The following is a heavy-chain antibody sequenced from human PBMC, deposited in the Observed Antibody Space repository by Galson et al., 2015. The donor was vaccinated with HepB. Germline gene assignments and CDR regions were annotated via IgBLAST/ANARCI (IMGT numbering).Heavy chain of an antibody. V-gene: IGHV1-3*01. J-gene: IGHJ4*02. CDR3: ARDYSGYDGFGY. D-gene: IGHD5-12*01. CDR1: GYTFTSYA. CDR2: INAGNGNT. Sequence: SVKVSCKASGYTFTSYAMHWVRQAPGQRLEWMGWINAGNGNTKYSQKFQGRVTITRDTSASTAYMELSSLRSEDTAVYYCARDYSGYDGFGYWGQGTLVTVSS.